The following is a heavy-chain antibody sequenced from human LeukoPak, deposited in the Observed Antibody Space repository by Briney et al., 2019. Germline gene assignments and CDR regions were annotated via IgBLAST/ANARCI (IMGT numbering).Heavy chain of an antibody. CDR3: AKGYCRGNSCYDDRGAFDY. CDR2: IYHSGST. CDR1: GYSISSGNY. Sequence: SETLSLTCSASGYSISSGNYWGWIRLPPGKGLQWIGSIYHSGSTYYNPSLKSRVTISVDTSKNQFSLKLSSVTAADTAVYYCAKGYCRGNSCYDDRGAFDYWGQGTLVTVSS. V-gene: IGHV4-38-2*02. D-gene: IGHD2-2*01. J-gene: IGHJ4*02.